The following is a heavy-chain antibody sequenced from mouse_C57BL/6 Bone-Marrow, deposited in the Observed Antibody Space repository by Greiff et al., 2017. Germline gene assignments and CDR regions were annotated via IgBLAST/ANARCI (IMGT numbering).Heavy chain of an antibody. D-gene: IGHD2-10*01. CDR2: IYPRSGNT. J-gene: IGHJ4*01. CDR3: ARPSYSYYYAMDY. V-gene: IGHV1-81*01. Sequence: VQLQQSGAELARPGASVKLSCKASGYTFTSYGISWVKQRTGQGLEWIGEIYPRSGNTYYNEKFKGKATLTADKSSSTAYMELRRLTSEDSAVYFCARPSYSYYYAMDYWGQGTSVTVSS. CDR1: GYTFTSYG.